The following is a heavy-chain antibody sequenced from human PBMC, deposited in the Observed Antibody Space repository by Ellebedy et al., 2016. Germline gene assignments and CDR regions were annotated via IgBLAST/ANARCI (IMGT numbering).Heavy chain of an antibody. CDR2: INAGNGNT. CDR1: GGTFSSYA. Sequence: ASVKVSCKASGGTFSSYAISWVRQAPGQRLEWMGWINAGNGNTKYSQKFQGRVTITRDTSASTAYMELSSLRSEDTAVYYCARVGHMGEWELLSPDYWGQGTLVTVSS. CDR3: ARVGHMGEWELLSPDY. V-gene: IGHV1-3*01. D-gene: IGHD1-26*01. J-gene: IGHJ4*02.